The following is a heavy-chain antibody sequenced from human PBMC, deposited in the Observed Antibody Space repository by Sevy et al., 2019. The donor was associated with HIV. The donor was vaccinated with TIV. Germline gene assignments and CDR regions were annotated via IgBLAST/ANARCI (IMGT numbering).Heavy chain of an antibody. CDR3: AKDDLGSIDY. V-gene: IGHV3-30-3*02. J-gene: IGHJ4*02. D-gene: IGHD3-10*01. Sequence: QLGGSLRLSCAASGFIFSTSPMHWVRQAPGKGLECVAILSYDDSDENYADSVKGRFTISRDNSKNTLYLQMNSLRTEDTAVYYCAKDDLGSIDYWGQGTLVTVSS. CDR2: LSYDDSDE. CDR1: GFIFSTSP.